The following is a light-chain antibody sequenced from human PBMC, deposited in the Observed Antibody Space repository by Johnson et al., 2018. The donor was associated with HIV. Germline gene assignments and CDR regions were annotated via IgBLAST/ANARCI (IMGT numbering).Light chain of an antibody. CDR3: GTWDSSLGYV. V-gene: IGLV1-51*01. Sequence: QSVLTQPPSVSAAPGQKVTISCSGSSSNIGNNYVSWYQQLPGTSPKLLIYENKARPSGIPDRFSGSKSGTSATLGITGLQTGDEADYYCGTWDSSLGYVFGTGTKVTVL. CDR1: SSNIGNNY. J-gene: IGLJ1*01. CDR2: ENK.